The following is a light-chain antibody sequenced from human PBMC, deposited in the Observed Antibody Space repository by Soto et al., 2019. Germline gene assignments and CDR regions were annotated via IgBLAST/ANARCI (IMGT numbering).Light chain of an antibody. J-gene: IGKJ2*01. CDR3: QQYYSYPYT. CDR1: QGISSY. CDR2: AAS. Sequence: AIRMTQSPSSFSASTGERVTITCRASQGISSYLAWYQQKPGKAPKLLNYAASTLQSGVPSRFSGSGSGTDFTLTISCLQSEDFATYYCQQYYSYPYTFGQGTKLEIK. V-gene: IGKV1-8*01.